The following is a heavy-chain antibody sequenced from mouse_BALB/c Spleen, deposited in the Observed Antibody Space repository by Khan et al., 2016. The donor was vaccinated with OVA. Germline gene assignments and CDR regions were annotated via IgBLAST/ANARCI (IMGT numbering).Heavy chain of an antibody. V-gene: IGHV1-76*01. D-gene: IGHD1-1*01. CDR1: GYIFTSYW. CDR3: AREEALYYFDY. Sequence: VELVESGAELMRPGASVKLSCKTSGYIFTSYWIHWVKQRSGQGLEWIARIYPGTDNTYYDEKLKDKATLTADKSSSTAYLQLSSLKSEDSAVYFCAREEALYYFDYWGQGTTLTVSS. J-gene: IGHJ2*01. CDR2: IYPGTDNT.